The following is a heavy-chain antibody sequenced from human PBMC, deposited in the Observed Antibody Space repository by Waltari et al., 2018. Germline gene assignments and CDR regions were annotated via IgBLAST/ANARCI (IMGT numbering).Heavy chain of an antibody. CDR2: IYYSGST. J-gene: IGHJ4*02. CDR1: GGSISSSSYY. D-gene: IGHD3-10*01. CDR3: ARVHPSGEFDC. V-gene: IGHV4-39*07. Sequence: QLQLQESGPGLVKPSETLSLTCTVSGGSISSSSYYWGWIRQPPGKGLEWIGSIYYSGSTYYNPSLKSRVTISVDTSKNQFSLKLSSVTAADTAVYYCARVHPSGEFDCWGQGTLVTVSS.